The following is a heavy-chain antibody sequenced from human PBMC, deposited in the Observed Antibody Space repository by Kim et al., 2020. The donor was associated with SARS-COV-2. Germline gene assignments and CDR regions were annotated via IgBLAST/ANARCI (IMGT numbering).Heavy chain of an antibody. V-gene: IGHV4-34*01. CDR2: TDPSGDT. J-gene: IGHJ3*02. Sequence: SETLSLTCAVYVGSFSGYFWTWVRQVPGKGREWIGETDPSGDTRYNPSLQSRGTILVDKSKNQFSLKLISLISADTAVYYCSRQGSGSGTHGALHIWGPG. CDR3: SRQGSGSGTHGALHI. D-gene: IGHD3-10*01. CDR1: VGSFSGYF.